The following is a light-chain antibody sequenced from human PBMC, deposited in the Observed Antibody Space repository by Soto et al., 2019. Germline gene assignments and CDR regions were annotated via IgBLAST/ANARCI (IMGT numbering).Light chain of an antibody. CDR3: QKHNIAPWT. Sequence: DIQMTQSPSSLSASVGDRVTITCRASQGIGNYLAWYQQKPGKVPKLLIFATSTLHSEVPSRFSASGSGTDFTLTISSLQPEDVATYYCQKHNIAPWTFGQWTKVEL. V-gene: IGKV1-27*01. J-gene: IGKJ1*01. CDR2: ATS. CDR1: QGIGNY.